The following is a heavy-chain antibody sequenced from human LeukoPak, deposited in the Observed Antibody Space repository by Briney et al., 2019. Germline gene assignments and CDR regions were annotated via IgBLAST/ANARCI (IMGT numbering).Heavy chain of an antibody. CDR2: ISAYNGNT. V-gene: IGHV1-18*04. CDR1: GYTFTSYG. J-gene: IGHJ5*02. D-gene: IGHD3-3*02. Sequence: GASVKVSCKASGYTFTSYGISWVRQAPGQGLEWMGWISAYNGNTNYAQKLQGRVTMTTDTSTSTAHMELRSLRSDDTAVYYCARDKSKLLAAPRPFDPWGQGTLVTVSS. CDR3: ARDKSKLLAAPRPFDP.